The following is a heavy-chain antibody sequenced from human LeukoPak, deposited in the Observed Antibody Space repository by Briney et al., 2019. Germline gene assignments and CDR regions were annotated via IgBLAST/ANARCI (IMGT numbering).Heavy chain of an antibody. Sequence: GGSLRLSCAASGFTFSSYAMSWVRQAPGKGLEWVSAISGSGGSTYYADSVKGRFSMSRDNSKNTLYLQMNSLRAEDTAVYYCAKTISQYYDFWSGYYSPFDYWGQGILVAVSS. CDR1: GFTFSSYA. J-gene: IGHJ4*02. D-gene: IGHD3-3*01. CDR3: AKTISQYYDFWSGYYSPFDY. V-gene: IGHV3-23*01. CDR2: ISGSGGST.